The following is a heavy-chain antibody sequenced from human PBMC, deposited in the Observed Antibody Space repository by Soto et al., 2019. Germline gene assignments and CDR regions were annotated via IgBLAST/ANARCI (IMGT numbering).Heavy chain of an antibody. CDR3: VSQWITVIPQASSDY. CDR2: VYYRGRS. J-gene: IGHJ4*01. V-gene: IGHV4-39*01. CDR1: GGSVTNSSYF. D-gene: IGHD3-16*02. Sequence: PETRSLTCTVSGGSVTNSSYFWGWIRQSPGKGLEWIGSVYYRGRSYSKSSVKSRVTIAVDTSKNQLSLNVNSVTASDTAVYLCVSQWITVIPQASSDYRG.